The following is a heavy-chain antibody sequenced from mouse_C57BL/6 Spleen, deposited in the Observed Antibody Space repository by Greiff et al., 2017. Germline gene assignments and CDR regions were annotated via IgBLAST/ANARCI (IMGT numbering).Heavy chain of an antibody. J-gene: IGHJ4*01. CDR2: ISSGSSTI. D-gene: IGHD1-1*01. CDR1: GFTFSDYG. V-gene: IGHV5-17*01. Sequence: EVQLQESGGGLVKPGGSLKLSCAASGFTFSDYGMHWVRQAPEKGLEWVAYISSGSSTIYYADTVKGRFTISRDNAKNTLFLQMTSLRSEDTAMYYCANPYYGSSFYAMDYWGQGTSVTVSS. CDR3: ANPYYGSSFYAMDY.